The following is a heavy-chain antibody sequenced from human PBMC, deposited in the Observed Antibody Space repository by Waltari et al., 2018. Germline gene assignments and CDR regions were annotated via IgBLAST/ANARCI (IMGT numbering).Heavy chain of an antibody. D-gene: IGHD2-15*01. Sequence: QVQLQESGPGLVKPSETLSLTCAVSGYSISSGYYWGWIRQPPGKGLEWIGSIYHSGSTYYNPSLKSRVTISLDTSKNQFSLKLSSVTAADTAVYYCARAMVAARNWFDPWGQGTLVTVSS. V-gene: IGHV4-38-2*01. CDR1: GYSISSGYY. CDR3: ARAMVAARNWFDP. J-gene: IGHJ5*02. CDR2: IYHSGST.